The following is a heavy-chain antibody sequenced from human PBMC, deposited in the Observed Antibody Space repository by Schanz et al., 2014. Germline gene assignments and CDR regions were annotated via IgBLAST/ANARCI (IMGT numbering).Heavy chain of an antibody. CDR3: ARAGYDADNWFDP. D-gene: IGHD2-2*01. CDR2: ITGTGTV. Sequence: EVHLVESGGGLVQPGGSLRLSCAASGFTFSGYSMNWVRQAPGKGLEWISYITGTGTVMYADSVKGRFTISRDNAKNSLFLQMNSLRAEDTAVYYCARAGYDADNWFDPWGQGTLVTVSS. V-gene: IGHV3-48*01. CDR1: GFTFSGYS. J-gene: IGHJ5*02.